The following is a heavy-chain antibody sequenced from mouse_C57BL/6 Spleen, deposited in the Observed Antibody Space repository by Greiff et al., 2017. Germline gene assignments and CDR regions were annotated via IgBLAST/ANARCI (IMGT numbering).Heavy chain of an antibody. CDR3: ARTPSSAWFAY. Sequence: VKLQQPGAELVKPGASVKLSCKASGYTFTSYWMHWVKQRPGQGLEWIGMIHPNSGSTNYNEKFKSKATLTVDKSSSTAYMQLSSLTSEDSAVYYCARTPSSAWFAYWGQGTLVTVSA. D-gene: IGHD1-2*01. CDR1: GYTFTSYW. V-gene: IGHV1-64*01. CDR2: IHPNSGST. J-gene: IGHJ3*01.